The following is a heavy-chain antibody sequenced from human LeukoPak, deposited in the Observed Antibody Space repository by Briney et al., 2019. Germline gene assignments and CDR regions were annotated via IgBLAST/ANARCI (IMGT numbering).Heavy chain of an antibody. CDR2: IDYNGNT. CDR3: ARLTTRNRGLIGPRKYYFDY. CDR1: GGSIRSSNYC. Sequence: SETLSLTCTVSGGSIRSSNYCRGWIRQPPGKGLEWIGSIDYNGNTNYNPSLKSRVTISVDMSKNQFSLKLRSVTAADTAVYFCARLTTRNRGLIGPRKYYFDYWGQGTLVTVSS. D-gene: IGHD4-11*01. V-gene: IGHV4-39*01. J-gene: IGHJ4*02.